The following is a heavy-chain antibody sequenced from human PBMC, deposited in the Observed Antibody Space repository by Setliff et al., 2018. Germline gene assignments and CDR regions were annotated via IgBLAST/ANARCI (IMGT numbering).Heavy chain of an antibody. CDR2: IYSSGGA. J-gene: IGHJ4*02. CDR3: ARESRYYYDNLGTLDY. V-gene: IGHV4-30-4*08. D-gene: IGHD3-22*01. Sequence: LSLTCTVSGGSISSGDYYWSWIRQPPGKGLEWIGYIYSSGGAYYNPSLKSRVSISVDTSKNQFSLKLSSVTAADTAVYYCARESRYYYDNLGTLDYWGQGTLVTVSS. CDR1: GGSISSGDYY.